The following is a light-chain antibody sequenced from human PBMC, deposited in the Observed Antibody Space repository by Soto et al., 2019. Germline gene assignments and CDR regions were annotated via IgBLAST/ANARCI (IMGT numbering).Light chain of an antibody. CDR2: TNN. CDR3: ATWDDSLKGVV. Sequence: QSVLTQPPSASGTPGQRVTISCSGSSSNIGSSTVNWYQHLPGTAPKLLIYTNNQRPSGVPDRFSGSKSGTSASLAISGLQSEDEADYYCATWDDSLKGVVFGGGTKLTVL. J-gene: IGLJ2*01. CDR1: SSNIGSST. V-gene: IGLV1-44*01.